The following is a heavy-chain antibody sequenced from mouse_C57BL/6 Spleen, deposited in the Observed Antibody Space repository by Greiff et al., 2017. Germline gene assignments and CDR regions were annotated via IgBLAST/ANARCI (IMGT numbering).Heavy chain of an antibody. CDR2: ISSGGSYT. V-gene: IGHV5-6*01. CDR3: ARSDYDYDYFDY. CDR1: GFTFSSYG. D-gene: IGHD2-4*01. Sequence: EVQLMESGGDLVKPGGSLKLSCAASGFTFSSYGMSWVRQTPDKRLEWVATISSGGSYTYYPDSVKGRFTISRDNAKNTLYLQMSSLKSEDTAMYYGARSDYDYDYFDYWGQGTTLTVSS. J-gene: IGHJ2*01.